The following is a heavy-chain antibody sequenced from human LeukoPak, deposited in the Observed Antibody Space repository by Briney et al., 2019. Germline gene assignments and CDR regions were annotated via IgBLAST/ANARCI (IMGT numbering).Heavy chain of an antibody. J-gene: IGHJ6*02. V-gene: IGHV3-30-3*01. CDR2: ISYDGSNK. Sequence: PGRSLRLSCAASGFTLSSYAMHWVRQAAGKGLEWVAVISYDGSNKYYADSVKGRFTISRDNSKSTLYLQMNSLRAEDTAVYYCARDLPPVPAAISNYYYYYGMDVWGQGTTVTVSS. CDR3: ARDLPPVPAAISNYYYYYGMDV. D-gene: IGHD2-2*01. CDR1: GFTLSSYA.